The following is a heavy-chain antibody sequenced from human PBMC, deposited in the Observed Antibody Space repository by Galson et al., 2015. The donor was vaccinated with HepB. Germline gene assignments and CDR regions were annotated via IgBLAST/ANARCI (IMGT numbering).Heavy chain of an antibody. Sequence: SLRLSCAASGFTFSSYWMTWVRQAPGKGLEWVANIKEDGSQKYYVDSVKGRFTISRDNAKNSLYLQMNSLRAEDTAVYYCARDYSGGCDYWGQGTLVTVSS. J-gene: IGHJ4*02. CDR3: ARDYSGGCDY. V-gene: IGHV3-7*03. CDR1: GFTFSSYW. D-gene: IGHD3-10*01. CDR2: IKEDGSQK.